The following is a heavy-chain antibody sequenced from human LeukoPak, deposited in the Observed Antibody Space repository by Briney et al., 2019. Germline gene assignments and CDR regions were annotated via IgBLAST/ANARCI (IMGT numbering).Heavy chain of an antibody. J-gene: IGHJ4*02. CDR1: GGSISSSNW. CDR3: ARGGDYGGVY. D-gene: IGHD4-23*01. CDR2: IYYSGST. V-gene: IGHV4-30-4*01. Sequence: SGALSLTCAVSGGSISSSNWWSWIRQPPGKGLEWIGYIYYSGSTYYNPSLKSRVTISVDTSKNQFSLKLSSVTAADTAVYYCARGGDYGGVYWGQGTLVTVSS.